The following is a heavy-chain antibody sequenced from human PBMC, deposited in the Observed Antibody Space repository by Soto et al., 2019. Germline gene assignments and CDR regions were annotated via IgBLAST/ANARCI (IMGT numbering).Heavy chain of an antibody. V-gene: IGHV1-8*01. J-gene: IGHJ4*02. CDR3: ARGRGYCSGGSCYADY. CDR2: INPNSGNT. Sequence: SGKVSCKASVYTFTSYDINWVRQATGQGLEWMGWINPNSGNTGYAQKFQGRVTMTRNTSISTAYMELSSPRSEDTAVYYCARGRGYCSGGSCYADYWGQGTLVTVSS. CDR1: VYTFTSYD. D-gene: IGHD2-15*01.